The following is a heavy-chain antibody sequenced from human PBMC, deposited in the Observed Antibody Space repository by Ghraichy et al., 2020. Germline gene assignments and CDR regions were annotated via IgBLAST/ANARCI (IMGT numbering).Heavy chain of an antibody. CDR3: AAEYNYDSSGSFHY. CDR2: ITWNGSST. V-gene: IGHV3-43*01. Sequence: GGSLRLSCAASGFTFGDSTMHWVRHAPGKGLEWVSLITWNGSSTYYGDSVKGRFTAFRDNSKNSLFLQMNSLRTEDTALYYCAAEYNYDSSGSFHYWGQGTLVTVST. CDR1: GFTFGDST. D-gene: IGHD3-22*01. J-gene: IGHJ4*02.